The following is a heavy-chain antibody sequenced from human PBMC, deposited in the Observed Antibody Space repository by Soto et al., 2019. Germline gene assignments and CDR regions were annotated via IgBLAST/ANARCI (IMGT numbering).Heavy chain of an antibody. CDR3: ARHHGPTTSENWFDP. CDR2: ISTYSCDT. D-gene: IGHD5-12*01. J-gene: IGHJ5*02. Sequence: QVHLVQSGVEVKTPWASVKVSCQASGYTFFTYDISWVRQSPGQGLEWMGWISTYSCDTKYAQKFQGRVTMTTDTSTTTAYLELRSLRSDDTAVYYCARHHGPTTSENWFDPWGQGTLVTVSS. V-gene: IGHV1-18*01. CDR1: GYTFFTYD.